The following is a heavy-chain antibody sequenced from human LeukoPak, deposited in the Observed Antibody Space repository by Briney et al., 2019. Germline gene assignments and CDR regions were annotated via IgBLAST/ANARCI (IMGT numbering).Heavy chain of an antibody. D-gene: IGHD1-26*01. Sequence: GGSLRLSCAASGFTFSGSAMHWVRQASGKGLEWVGRIRSKANSYATAYAASVKGRFTISRDDSKNTAYLQMNSLKTEDTAVYYCTSLLIIVGATDDAFDIWGQGTMVTVSS. CDR1: GFTFSGSA. CDR2: IRSKANSYAT. CDR3: TSLLIIVGATDDAFDI. J-gene: IGHJ3*02. V-gene: IGHV3-73*01.